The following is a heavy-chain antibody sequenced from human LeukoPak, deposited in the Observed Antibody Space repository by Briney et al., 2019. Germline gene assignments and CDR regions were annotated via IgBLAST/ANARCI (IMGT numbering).Heavy chain of an antibody. J-gene: IGHJ4*02. D-gene: IGHD1-1*01. V-gene: IGHV4-34*01. CDR3: ARWREGWNGIRDY. Sequence: SETLSLTCAVYGGSFSGYYWSWIRQPPGKGLEWIGEINHSGSTNYNPSLKSRVTISVDTSKNQFSLKLSSVTAADTAVYYCARWREGWNGIRDYWGQGTLVTVSS. CDR2: INHSGST. CDR1: GGSFSGYY.